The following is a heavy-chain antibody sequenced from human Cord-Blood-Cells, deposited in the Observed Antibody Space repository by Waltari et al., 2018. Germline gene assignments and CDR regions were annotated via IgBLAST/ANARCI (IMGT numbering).Heavy chain of an antibody. CDR3: ARMRIAARGGADAFDI. D-gene: IGHD6-6*01. Sequence: QVQLVESGGGVVQPGRSLRLSCAASGFTFSSYTMHWVRQAQGKGLEWVSVISYDGNNKYYADSVKGRFTISRDKSKNTLYLQMNSLRAEDTAVYYCARMRIAARGGADAFDIWGQGTMVTVSS. J-gene: IGHJ3*02. CDR2: ISYDGNNK. V-gene: IGHV3-30-3*01. CDR1: GFTFSSYT.